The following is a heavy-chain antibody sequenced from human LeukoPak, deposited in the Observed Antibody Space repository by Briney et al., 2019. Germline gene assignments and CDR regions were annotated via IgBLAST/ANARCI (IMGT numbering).Heavy chain of an antibody. Sequence: ASVKVSCKASGYTFTSYDINWVRQAPGQGLEWMGWMNPNSGNTAYAQKFQGRVTITRNTSISTAYMELSRLRSDDTAVYYCARAQLITMVRGVITYWGQGTLVTVSS. D-gene: IGHD3-10*01. V-gene: IGHV1-8*03. CDR3: ARAQLITMVRGVITY. J-gene: IGHJ4*02. CDR2: MNPNSGNT. CDR1: GYTFTSYD.